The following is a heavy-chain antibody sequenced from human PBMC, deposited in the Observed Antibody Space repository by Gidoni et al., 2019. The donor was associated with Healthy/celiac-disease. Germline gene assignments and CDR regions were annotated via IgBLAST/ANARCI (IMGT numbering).Heavy chain of an antibody. CDR2: ISGSGGST. V-gene: IGHV3-23*01. D-gene: IGHD3-10*01. Sequence: EVQLLESGGGLVQPGGSLSLSCAASGFPFSSYAMSWVRQAPGKGLEWVSAISGSGGSTYYADSVKGRFTISRDNSKNTLYLQMNSLRAEDTAVYYCAKDHGRGSGSYDAFDIWGQGTMVTVSS. CDR1: GFPFSSYA. CDR3: AKDHGRGSGSYDAFDI. J-gene: IGHJ3*02.